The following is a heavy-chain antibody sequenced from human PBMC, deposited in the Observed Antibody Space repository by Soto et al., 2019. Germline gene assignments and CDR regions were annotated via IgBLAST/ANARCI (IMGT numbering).Heavy chain of an antibody. J-gene: IGHJ6*02. CDR1: GGSFSGYY. D-gene: IGHD3-10*01. V-gene: IGHV4-34*01. CDR3: ARRRSHPKELLWFGELSTHGMDV. Sequence: SETLSLTCAVYGGSFSGYYWSWIRQPPGKGLEWIGEINHSGSTNYNPSLKSRVTISVDTSKNQFSLKLSSVTAADTAVYYCARRRSHPKELLWFGELSTHGMDVWGQGTTVTVSS. CDR2: INHSGST.